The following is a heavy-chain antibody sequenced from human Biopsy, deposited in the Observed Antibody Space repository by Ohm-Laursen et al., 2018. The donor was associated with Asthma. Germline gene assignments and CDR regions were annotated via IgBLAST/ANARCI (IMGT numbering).Heavy chain of an antibody. CDR2: ITGSGSTI. Sequence: GSLRLSCAASGFTFSSYAFNWVRQAPGKGLEWVSYITGSGSTIYYADSVKGRFTLSRDNAKNSLYLQMNSLRAEDTAVYYCARDGPELPTELDYWGPGTLVTVSS. D-gene: IGHD1-14*01. CDR3: ARDGPELPTELDY. CDR1: GFTFSSYA. V-gene: IGHV3-48*01. J-gene: IGHJ4*02.